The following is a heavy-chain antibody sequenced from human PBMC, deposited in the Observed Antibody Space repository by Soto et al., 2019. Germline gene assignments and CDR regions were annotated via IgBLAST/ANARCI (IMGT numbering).Heavy chain of an antibody. CDR1: GFTFSRYS. V-gene: IGHV3-48*01. J-gene: IGHJ4*02. Sequence: GGSLRLSCAASGFTFSRYSMNWVRQAPGKGLEWVSYISSSSSTIYYADSVKGRFTISRDNAKNSLYLQMNSLRAEDTAVYYCARGRGAPKTRGVVDDYWGKGTLVTVSS. CDR3: ARGRGAPKTRGVVDDY. D-gene: IGHD2-15*01. CDR2: ISSSSSTI.